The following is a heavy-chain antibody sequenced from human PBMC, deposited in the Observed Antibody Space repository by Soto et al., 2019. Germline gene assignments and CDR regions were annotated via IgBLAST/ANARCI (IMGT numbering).Heavy chain of an antibody. CDR1: GYTFTSYV. J-gene: IGHJ4*02. V-gene: IGHV1-18*01. Sequence: ASVKVSCKASGYTFTSYVISWVRQAPGQGLEWMGWISAYNGNTNYAQKLQGRVTMTTDTSTSTAYMELRSLRSDDTAVYYCARAGYCTNGVCYPGLPTDYWGQGTLVTVSS. CDR2: ISAYNGNT. CDR3: ARAGYCTNGVCYPGLPTDY. D-gene: IGHD2-8*01.